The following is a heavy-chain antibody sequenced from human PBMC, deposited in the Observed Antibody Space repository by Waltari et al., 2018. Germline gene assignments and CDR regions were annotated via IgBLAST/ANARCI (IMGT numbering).Heavy chain of an antibody. CDR1: GGSISSSSYY. D-gene: IGHD6-13*01. V-gene: IGHV4-39*07. CDR3: AREQQLAHDAFDI. Sequence: QLQLQESGPGLVQPSETLSLTCTVSGGSISSSSYYWGWIRQPPGKGLEWIGSIYYSGSTYYNPSLKSRVTISVDTSKNQFSLKLSSVTAADTAVYYCAREQQLAHDAFDIWGQGTMVTVSS. CDR2: IYYSGST. J-gene: IGHJ3*02.